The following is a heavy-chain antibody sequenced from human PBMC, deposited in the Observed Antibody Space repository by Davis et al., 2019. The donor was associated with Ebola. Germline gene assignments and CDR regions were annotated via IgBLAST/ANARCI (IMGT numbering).Heavy chain of an antibody. J-gene: IGHJ6*02. CDR3: AKGSIAAREPPWARQYYYYGMDV. D-gene: IGHD6-6*01. Sequence: PGGSLRLSCAASGFTFSSYAMSWVRQAPGKGLEWVSAISGSGGSTYYADSVKGRFTISRDNSKNTLYLQMNSLRAEDTAVYYCAKGSIAAREPPWARQYYYYGMDVWGQGTTVTVSS. CDR2: ISGSGGST. CDR1: GFTFSSYA. V-gene: IGHV3-23*01.